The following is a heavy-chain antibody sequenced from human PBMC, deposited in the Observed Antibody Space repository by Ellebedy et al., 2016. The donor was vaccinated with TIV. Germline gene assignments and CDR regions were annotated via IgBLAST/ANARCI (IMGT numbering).Heavy chain of an antibody. J-gene: IGHJ3*02. D-gene: IGHD2-15*01. Sequence: SETLSLTCTVSGGSISSGGYYWSWIRQHPGKGLEWIGYIYYSGSTYYNPSLKSRVTISVDTSKNQFSLKLSSVTAADTAVYYCARDSSGGSLDAFDIWGQGTVVTVSS. V-gene: IGHV4-31*03. CDR3: ARDSSGGSLDAFDI. CDR1: GGSISSGGYY. CDR2: IYYSGST.